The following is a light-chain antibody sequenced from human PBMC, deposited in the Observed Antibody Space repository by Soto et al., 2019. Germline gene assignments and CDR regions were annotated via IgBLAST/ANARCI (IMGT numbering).Light chain of an antibody. CDR1: QSINRH. CDR2: DAS. J-gene: IGKJ5*01. Sequence: ETVVTISRATLSVSPKERATLSCRASQSINRHLAWYRQKPGQAPRLLIYDASNRATGIPARFSGSGSGTDFTLTISSLEPEDFAVYYCQLRTKWLINCGQGTRLEI. V-gene: IGKV3-11*01. CDR3: QLRTKWLIN.